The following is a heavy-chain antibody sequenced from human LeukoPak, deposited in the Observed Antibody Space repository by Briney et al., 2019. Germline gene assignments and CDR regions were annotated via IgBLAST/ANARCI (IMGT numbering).Heavy chain of an antibody. CDR1: GGSFSGYY. CDR2: INHSGST. V-gene: IGHV4-34*01. CDR3: ARGSQWLERTRNWFDP. D-gene: IGHD6-19*01. J-gene: IGHJ5*02. Sequence: SETLPLTCAVYGGSFSGYYWSWIRQPPGKGLEWIGEINHSGSTNYNPSPKSRVTISVDTSKNQFSLKLSSVTAADTTVYYCARGSQWLERTRNWFDPWGQGTLVIVSS.